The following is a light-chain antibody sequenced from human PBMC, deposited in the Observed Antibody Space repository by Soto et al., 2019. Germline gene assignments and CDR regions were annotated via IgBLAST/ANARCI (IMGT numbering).Light chain of an antibody. Sequence: DIQMTQSPSSLSASVGDRVTITCRASQSIGGYLTWYQQLPGKAPKLLIFAASGLQSGVPSRFSGSGSGTDLTITISSLQPEDFATYYCQQSYSSPITFGQGTRLEI. CDR1: QSIGGY. J-gene: IGKJ5*01. V-gene: IGKV1-39*01. CDR3: QQSYSSPIT. CDR2: AAS.